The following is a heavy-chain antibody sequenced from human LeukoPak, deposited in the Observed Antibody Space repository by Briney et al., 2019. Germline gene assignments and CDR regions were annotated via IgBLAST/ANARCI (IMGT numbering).Heavy chain of an antibody. CDR3: ARDLIVATISYFDY. CDR2: IYHSGST. D-gene: IGHD5-12*01. CDR1: GYSISSGYY. J-gene: IGHJ4*02. V-gene: IGHV4-38-2*02. Sequence: SETLSLTCAVSGYSISSGYYWGWIRQPPGKGLEWIGSIYHSGSTYYNPSLKSRVTISVDTSKNQFSLKLTSVTAADTAVFYCARDLIVATISYFDYWGQGTLATVSS.